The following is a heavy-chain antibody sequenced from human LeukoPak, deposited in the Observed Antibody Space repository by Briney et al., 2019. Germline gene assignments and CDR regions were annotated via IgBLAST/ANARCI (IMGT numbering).Heavy chain of an antibody. J-gene: IGHJ4*02. D-gene: IGHD3-3*01. CDR3: ARGGPYYDFWSGYYLYYFDY. V-gene: IGHV4-59*01. CDR1: GGSISSYY. CDR2: IYYSGST. Sequence: SETLSLTCTVSGGSISSYYWSWIRQPPGKGLEWIGYIYYSGSTNYNPSLKSRVTISVDTSKNQFSLKLSSVTAADTAVYYCARGGPYYDFWSGYYLYYFDYWGQGTLVTVSS.